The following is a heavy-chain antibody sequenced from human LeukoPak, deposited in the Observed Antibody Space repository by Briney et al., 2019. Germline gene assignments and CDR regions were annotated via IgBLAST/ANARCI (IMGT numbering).Heavy chain of an antibody. V-gene: IGHV1-69*05. Sequence: SVRVSCKASGGTFSSYAISWVRQAPGQGLEWMGRIIPIFGTANYAQKFQGRVTITTDESTSTAYMELSSLRSEDTAVYYCARERRGLSQYYYDSSGYDIDYWGQGTLVTVSS. CDR2: IIPIFGTA. CDR3: ARERRGLSQYYYDSSGYDIDY. J-gene: IGHJ4*02. CDR1: GGTFSSYA. D-gene: IGHD3-22*01.